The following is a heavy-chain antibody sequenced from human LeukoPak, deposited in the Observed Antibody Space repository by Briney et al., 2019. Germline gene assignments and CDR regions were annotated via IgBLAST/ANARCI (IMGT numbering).Heavy chain of an antibody. Sequence: SETLSLTCAVYGGSFSGYYWSWIRQPPGEGLEWIGEINHSGSTNYNPSLKSRVTISVDTSKNQFSLKLSSVTAADTAVYYCARGGWYDYWGQGTLVTVSS. D-gene: IGHD6-19*01. J-gene: IGHJ4*02. V-gene: IGHV4-34*01. CDR2: INHSGST. CDR1: GGSFSGYY. CDR3: ARGGWYDY.